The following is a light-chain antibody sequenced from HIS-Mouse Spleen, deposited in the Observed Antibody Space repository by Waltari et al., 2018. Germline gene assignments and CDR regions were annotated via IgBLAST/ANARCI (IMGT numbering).Light chain of an antibody. V-gene: IGKV3-11*01. CDR3: QQRSNWPT. CDR1: QSVSSY. Sequence: EIVLTQSQATLPLSPGERATLSCRARQSVSSYLAWYQQKPGQAPRLLIYDASNRATGIPARFSGSGSETDFTLTISSLEPEDFAVYYCQQRSNWPTFGPGTKVDIK. CDR2: DAS. J-gene: IGKJ3*01.